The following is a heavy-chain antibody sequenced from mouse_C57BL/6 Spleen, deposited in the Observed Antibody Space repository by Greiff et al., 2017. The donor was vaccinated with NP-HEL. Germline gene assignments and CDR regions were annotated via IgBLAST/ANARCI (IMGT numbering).Heavy chain of an antibody. CDR1: GFNIKDYY. V-gene: IGHV14-2*01. D-gene: IGHD4-1*01. Sequence: EVKLMESGAELVKPGASVKLSCTASGFNIKDYYMHWVKQRPEQGLEWIGRIDPEDGEAKYAPKFQGKATITADTSSNTAYLQLSSLTSEDTAVYYCARETGTGYYAMDYWGQGTSVTVSS. J-gene: IGHJ4*01. CDR2: IDPEDGEA. CDR3: ARETGTGYYAMDY.